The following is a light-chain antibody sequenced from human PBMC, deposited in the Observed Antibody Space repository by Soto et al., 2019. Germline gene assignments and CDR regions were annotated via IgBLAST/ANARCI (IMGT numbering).Light chain of an antibody. V-gene: IGKV1-5*03. J-gene: IGKJ1*01. CDR3: QQSYSTPPT. CDR2: KAS. Sequence: DIQMTQSPSTLSASVGDRDTITCRASQSINSWLAWYQQKPGKAPNLLIYKASSLESGVPSSFSGSGSGTEFTLTISSLQPDDFATYYCQQSYSTPPTFGQGTKVDNK. CDR1: QSINSW.